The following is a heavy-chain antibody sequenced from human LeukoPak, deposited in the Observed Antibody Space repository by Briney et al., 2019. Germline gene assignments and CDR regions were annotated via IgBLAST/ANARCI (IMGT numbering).Heavy chain of an antibody. CDR1: GFTFSSYD. V-gene: IGHV3-30-3*01. CDR3: ARTYYYDSSGYSNPGGY. D-gene: IGHD3-22*01. J-gene: IGHJ4*02. CDR2: ISYDGSNK. Sequence: GGSLRLSCAASGFTFSSYDMHWVRQAPGKGLEWVALISYDGSNKYYADSVKGRFTISRDNSKNTLCLQMNSLRAEDTAVYYCARTYYYDSSGYSNPGGYWGQGTLVTVSS.